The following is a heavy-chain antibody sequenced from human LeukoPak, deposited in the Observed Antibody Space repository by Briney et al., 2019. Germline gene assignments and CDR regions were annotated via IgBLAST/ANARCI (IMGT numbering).Heavy chain of an antibody. D-gene: IGHD3-9*01. V-gene: IGHV4-39*02. Sequence: SETLSLTCTVSGGSISSSSYYWGWIRQPPGKGLEWIGSIYYSGSTYYNPSLKSRVTISVDTSKNQFSLKLSSVTAADTAVYYCAREDILTGYHPFDYWGQGTLVTVSS. CDR2: IYYSGST. CDR3: AREDILTGYHPFDY. CDR1: GGSISSSSYY. J-gene: IGHJ4*02.